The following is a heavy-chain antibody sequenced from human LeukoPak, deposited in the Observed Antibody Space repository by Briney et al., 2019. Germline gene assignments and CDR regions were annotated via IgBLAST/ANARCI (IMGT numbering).Heavy chain of an antibody. D-gene: IGHD2-15*01. CDR1: GFTFSSYA. CDR3: AKDRGYCSGGSCGIFDY. Sequence: GGSLRLSCAASGFTFSSYAMSWVRQAPGKGLEWVSAISGSGGSTYYADSEKGRFTISRDNSKNTLYLQMNSLRAEDTAVYYCAKDRGYCSGGSCGIFDYWGQGTLVTVSS. J-gene: IGHJ4*02. V-gene: IGHV3-23*01. CDR2: ISGSGGST.